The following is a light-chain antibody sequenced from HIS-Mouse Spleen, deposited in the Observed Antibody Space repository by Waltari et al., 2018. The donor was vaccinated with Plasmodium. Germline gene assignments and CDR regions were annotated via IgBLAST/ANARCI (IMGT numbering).Light chain of an antibody. V-gene: IGLV2-23*01. Sequence: QSALTQPASVSGSPGQSITTPCTAPRRDVGRFNLFSWYQHHPGKAPKLMIYEGSKRPSGVSNLFSGSKSGNTASLTISGLQAEDEADYYCCSYAGSRVFGGGTKLTVL. CDR1: RRDVGRFNL. J-gene: IGLJ2*01. CDR3: CSYAGSRV. CDR2: EGS.